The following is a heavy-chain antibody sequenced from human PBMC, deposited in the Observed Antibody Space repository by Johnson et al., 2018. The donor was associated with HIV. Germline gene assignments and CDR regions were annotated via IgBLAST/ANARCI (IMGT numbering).Heavy chain of an antibody. CDR1: GFIFDDHG. CDR3: ARGRDSTGDGGAFDI. D-gene: IGHD7-27*01. CDR2: ISWNSGSI. Sequence: VQLVESGGGVVRPGGSLRLSCAASGFIFDDHGMTWVRQAPGKGLEWVSGISWNSGSIGYADSVKGRFTISRDNAKNSTYLQMNSLRAEDTAVYYCARGRDSTGDGGAFDIWGQGTMVTVSS. V-gene: IGHV3-20*04. J-gene: IGHJ3*02.